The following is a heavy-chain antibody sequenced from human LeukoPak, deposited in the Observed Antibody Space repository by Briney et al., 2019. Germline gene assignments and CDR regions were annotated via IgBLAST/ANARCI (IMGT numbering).Heavy chain of an antibody. CDR1: GYTVTIYG. J-gene: IGHJ4*02. CDR2: ISAYNGNT. V-gene: IGHV1-18*01. CDR3: ARDEGLTVTTGNFDY. Sequence: GASVKLSCKSSGYTVTIYGINWVRQAPGQGLELMGWISAYNGNTNYAQKLQGRVTMTTDTSTSTAYMELRSLRSDDTAVYYCARDEGLTVTTGNFDYWGQGTLVTVSS. D-gene: IGHD4-17*01.